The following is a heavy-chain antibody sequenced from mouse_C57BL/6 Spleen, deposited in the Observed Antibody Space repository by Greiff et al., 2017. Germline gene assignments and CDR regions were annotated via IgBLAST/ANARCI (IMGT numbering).Heavy chain of an antibody. CDR3: ARRAGFDY. Sequence: VKLQESGAELVKPGASVTMSCKASGYTFTTYPIEWMKQNHGKSLEWIGNINPSNGGTNYNEKFKSKATLTVDKSSSTAYMQLSSLTSEDSAVYYCARRAGFDYWGQGTTLTVSS. CDR1: GYTFTTYP. CDR2: INPSNGGT. D-gene: IGHD3-1*01. V-gene: IGHV1-47*01. J-gene: IGHJ2*01.